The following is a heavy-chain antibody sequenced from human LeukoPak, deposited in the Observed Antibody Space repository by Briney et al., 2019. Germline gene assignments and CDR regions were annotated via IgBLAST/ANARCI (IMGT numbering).Heavy chain of an antibody. CDR3: AREVVGATTGYYYYGMDV. CDR2: ISAYNGNT. CDR1: GYTFTSYG. Sequence: ASVKVSCKASGYTFTSYGISWVRQAPGQGLEWMGWISAYNGNTNYAQKLQGRVTMTTDTSTSTAYMELRSLRSDDTAVYYCAREVVGATTGYYYYGMDVWGQGTTVTVSS. V-gene: IGHV1-18*01. D-gene: IGHD1-26*01. J-gene: IGHJ6*02.